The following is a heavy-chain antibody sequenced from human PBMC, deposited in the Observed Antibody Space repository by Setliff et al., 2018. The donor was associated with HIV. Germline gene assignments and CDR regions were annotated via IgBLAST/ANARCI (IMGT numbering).Heavy chain of an antibody. V-gene: IGHV4-39*01. CDR2: IFHNGNT. Sequence: SETLSLTCTVSGGSISNTNYYWGWIRQPPGKGLEWIGNIFHNGNTYYNATLESRVAISVDTSKRQFSRRMNSVTAADTAVYYCARVDISTPRAVDIWGQGTMVT. CDR1: GGSISNTNYY. D-gene: IGHD2-2*03. CDR3: ARVDISTPRAVDI. J-gene: IGHJ3*02.